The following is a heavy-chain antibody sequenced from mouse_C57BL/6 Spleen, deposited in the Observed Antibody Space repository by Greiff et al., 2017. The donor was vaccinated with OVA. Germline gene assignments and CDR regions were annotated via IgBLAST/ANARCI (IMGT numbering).Heavy chain of an antibody. V-gene: IGHV1-82*01. J-gene: IGHJ2*01. CDR2: IYPGDGDT. Sequence: QVQLQQSGPELVKPGASVKISCKASGYAFSSSWMNWVKQRPGKGLEWIGRIYPGDGDTNYNGKFKGKATLTADKSSSTAYMQLSSLTSEDSAVYFCARGVPSFDYWGQGTTLTVSS. CDR1: GYAFSSSW. CDR3: ARGVPSFDY. D-gene: IGHD5-1*01.